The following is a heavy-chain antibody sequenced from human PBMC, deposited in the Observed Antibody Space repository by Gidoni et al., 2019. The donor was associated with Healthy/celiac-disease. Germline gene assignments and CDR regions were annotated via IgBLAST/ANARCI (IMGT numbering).Heavy chain of an antibody. V-gene: IGHV1-8*01. CDR3: AAAKYYYDSSGYHPHAFDI. CDR1: GYPFTSYD. CDR2: MNPNSGNT. Sequence: QVQLVQSGAEVKKPGASVKVSCKASGYPFTSYDINWVRQDTGQGLEWLGWMNPNSGNTGYAQKFQGKVTMARNTSISTAYMELSSLRSEDTAVYYCAAAKYYYDSSGYHPHAFDIWGQGTMVTVSS. D-gene: IGHD3-22*01. J-gene: IGHJ3*02.